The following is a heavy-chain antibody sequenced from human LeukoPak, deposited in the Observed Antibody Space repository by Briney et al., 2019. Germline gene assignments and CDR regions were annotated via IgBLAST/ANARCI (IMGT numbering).Heavy chain of an antibody. V-gene: IGHV3-20*04. CDR2: INWNGGST. CDR1: GFTFDDYG. J-gene: IGHJ4*02. CDR3: AKTDYDILTGYYLDY. D-gene: IGHD3-9*01. Sequence: GGSLRLSCAASGFTFDDYGMSWVRQAPGKGLEWVSGINWNGGSTGYADSVKGRFTISRDNSKNTLYLQTNSLRAEDTAVYYCAKTDYDILTGYYLDYWGQGTLVTVSS.